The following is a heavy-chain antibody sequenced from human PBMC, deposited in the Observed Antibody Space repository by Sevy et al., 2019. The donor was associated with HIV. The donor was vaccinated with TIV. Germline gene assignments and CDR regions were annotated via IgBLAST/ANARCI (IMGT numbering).Heavy chain of an antibody. D-gene: IGHD3-22*01. J-gene: IGHJ4*02. Sequence: GGSLRLSCAASGFTFSSYAMSWVRQAPGKGLEWVSAISGSGGSTYYADSVKGRFTISRDNSKNTLYLQMKSLRAEDTAVYYCAKTTYYYDSSGYYALDYWGQGTLVTVSS. CDR1: GFTFSSYA. CDR2: ISGSGGST. V-gene: IGHV3-23*01. CDR3: AKTTYYYDSSGYYALDY.